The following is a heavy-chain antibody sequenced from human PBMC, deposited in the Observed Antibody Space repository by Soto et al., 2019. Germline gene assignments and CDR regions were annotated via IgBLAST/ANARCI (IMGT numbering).Heavy chain of an antibody. V-gene: IGHV3-7*03. CDR2: IKQDGSEK. CDR3: ARATAAAAPHWFDP. Sequence: GGSLRLSCAASGFTFSSYWMSWVRQAPGKGLEWVANIKQDGSEKYYVDSVKGRFTISRDNAKNSLYLQMNSLRAEDTAVYYCARATAAAAPHWFDPWGQGTLVTV. D-gene: IGHD6-13*01. CDR1: GFTFSSYW. J-gene: IGHJ5*02.